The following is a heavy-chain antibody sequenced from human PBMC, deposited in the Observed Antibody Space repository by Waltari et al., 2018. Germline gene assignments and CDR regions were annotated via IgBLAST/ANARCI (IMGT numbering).Heavy chain of an antibody. CDR2: IDNSGNTV. CDR1: GFTFSSYE. Sequence: VQVVESGGGLVQLGGSLRLSCTASGFTFSSYEANWVRQAPGKGLEWISYIDNSGNTVYYADSVKGRFTISRDNAKNSLFLLMNSLRAEDTAVYYCARPSTEYYFYYYYMDVWGKGTTVTVS. CDR3: ARPSTEYYFYYYYMDV. V-gene: IGHV3-48*03. J-gene: IGHJ6*03.